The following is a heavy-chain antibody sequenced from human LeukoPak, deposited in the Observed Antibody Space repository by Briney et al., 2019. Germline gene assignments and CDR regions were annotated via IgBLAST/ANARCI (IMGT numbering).Heavy chain of an antibody. CDR2: ISGSGGSR. CDR3: AKISWNYVDDGNDY. Sequence: PGGSLRLSCAASGFTFSSYAMSWVRHAPAKGLEWVSAISGSGGSRYCADSVKGGFTISRDNSKNTLYLQMNSLRAEDTAVYYCAKISWNYVDDGNDYWGQGTLVTVSS. V-gene: IGHV3-23*01. J-gene: IGHJ4*02. D-gene: IGHD1-7*01. CDR1: GFTFSSYA.